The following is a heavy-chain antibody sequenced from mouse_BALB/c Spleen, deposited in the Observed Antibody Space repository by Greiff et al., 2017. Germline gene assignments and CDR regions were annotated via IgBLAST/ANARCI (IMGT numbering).Heavy chain of an antibody. Sequence: VHVQQSGAELVKPGASVKLSCTASGFNFNDTYMHWVKQRPEQGLEWIGRIDPANGNTKYDPKFQGKATITADTSSNTAYLQLSSLTSEDTAVYYCTRMDYWGQGTSVTVSA. CDR2: IDPANGNT. J-gene: IGHJ4*01. V-gene: IGHV14-3*02. CDR1: GFNFNDTY. CDR3: TRMDY.